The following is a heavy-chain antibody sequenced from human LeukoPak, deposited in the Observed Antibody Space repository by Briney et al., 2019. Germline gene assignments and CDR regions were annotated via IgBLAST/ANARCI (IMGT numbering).Heavy chain of an antibody. CDR3: ARDPAAENWFDP. J-gene: IGHJ5*02. CDR2: INSDGSST. D-gene: IGHD6-13*01. CDR1: GFTFSSYW. V-gene: IGHV3-74*01. Sequence: GGSLRLSCAASGFTFSSYWMHWVRQAPGKGLVWVSRINSDGSSTSYADSVKGRFTISRDNAKNTLYLQMNSLRAEDTAVYYRARDPAAENWFDPWGQGTLVTVSS.